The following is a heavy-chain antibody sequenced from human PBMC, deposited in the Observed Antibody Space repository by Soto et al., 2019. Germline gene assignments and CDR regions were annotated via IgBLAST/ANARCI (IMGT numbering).Heavy chain of an antibody. J-gene: IGHJ3*02. Sequence: GGSLRLSCAASGFTFDDYAMHWVRQAPGKGLEWVSGINWNSVTFDYADSVKGRFTISRDNAKNSLYLQMNSLRAEDTAVYYCARAGTSGDIWGQGTMVTVSS. CDR1: GFTFDDYA. D-gene: IGHD1-1*01. CDR3: ARAGTSGDI. V-gene: IGHV3-9*01. CDR2: INWNSVTF.